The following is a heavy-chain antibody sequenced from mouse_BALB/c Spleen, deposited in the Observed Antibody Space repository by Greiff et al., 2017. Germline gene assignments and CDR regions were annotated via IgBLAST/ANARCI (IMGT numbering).Heavy chain of an antibody. CDR3: ARGTTAYAMDY. CDR2: IYPGSGST. V-gene: IGHV1-77*01. CDR1: GYTFTDYV. D-gene: IGHD1-2*01. J-gene: IGHJ4*01. Sequence: VHLVESGPELVKPGASAKMSCKASGYTFTDYVISWVKQRTGQGLEWIGEIYPGSGSTYYNEKFKGKATLTADKSSNTAYMQLSSLTSEDSAVYFCARGTTAYAMDYWGQGTSVTVSS.